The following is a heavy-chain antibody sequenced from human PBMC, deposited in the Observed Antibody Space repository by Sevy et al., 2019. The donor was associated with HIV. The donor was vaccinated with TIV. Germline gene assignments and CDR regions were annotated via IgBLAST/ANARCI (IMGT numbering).Heavy chain of an antibody. J-gene: IGHJ4*02. CDR3: AKTRPTTVDYY. V-gene: IGHV3-23*01. CDR1: GFSFSTHA. CDR2: ISGSGGST. D-gene: IGHD4-17*01. Sequence: GGSLRLSCAASGFSFSTHAMHWVRQAPGKGLEWVSAISGSGGSTYYADSVKGRFTISRDNSKNTLYLQMNSLRAEDTAVYYCAKTRPTTVDYYWGQGTLVTVSS.